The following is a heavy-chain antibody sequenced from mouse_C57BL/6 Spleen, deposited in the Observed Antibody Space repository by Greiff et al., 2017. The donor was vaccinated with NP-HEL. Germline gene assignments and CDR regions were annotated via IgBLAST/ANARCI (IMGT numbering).Heavy chain of an antibody. Sequence: QVHVKQSGAELARPGASVKLSCKASGYTFTSYGISWVKQRTGQGLEWIGEIYPRSGNTYYNEKFKGKATLTADKSSSTAYMELRSLTSEDSAVYFCARGDPHYYAMDYWGQGTSVTVSS. V-gene: IGHV1-81*01. D-gene: IGHD3-3*01. CDR3: ARGDPHYYAMDY. J-gene: IGHJ4*01. CDR2: IYPRSGNT. CDR1: GYTFTSYG.